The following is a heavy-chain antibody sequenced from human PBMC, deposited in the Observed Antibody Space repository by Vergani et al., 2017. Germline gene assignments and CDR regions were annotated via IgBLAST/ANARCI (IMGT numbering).Heavy chain of an antibody. V-gene: IGHV3-23*01. CDR3: AKTSRIGYYMDV. CDR1: GFTFSSYA. D-gene: IGHD2-15*01. J-gene: IGHJ6*03. Sequence: EVQLLESGGGLVQPGGSLRLSCAASGFTFSSYAMSWVRQDPGKGLEWVSAISGSGGSTYYADSVKGRFTISRDNSKNTLYLQMNSLRAEDTAVYYCAKTSRIGYYMDVWGKGTTVTVSS. CDR2: ISGSGGST.